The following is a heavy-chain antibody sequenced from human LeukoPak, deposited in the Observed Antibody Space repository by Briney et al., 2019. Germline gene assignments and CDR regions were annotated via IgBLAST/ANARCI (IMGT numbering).Heavy chain of an antibody. Sequence: PGGSLRLSCTASGFNIEKYAMHWVRQRPGKGLEWVGVISAEGRTDHADSVRGRFTISRDNSKESLFLQRTSLGDEDTALYYCATWAFYHDLDVWGQGTTVTVSS. J-gene: IGHJ6*02. V-gene: IGHV3-43*02. CDR3: ATWAFYHDLDV. CDR1: GFNIEKYA. CDR2: ISAEGRT. D-gene: IGHD3-16*01.